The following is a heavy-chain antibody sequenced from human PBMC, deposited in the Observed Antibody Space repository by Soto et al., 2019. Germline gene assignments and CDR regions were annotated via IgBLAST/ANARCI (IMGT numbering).Heavy chain of an antibody. CDR2: IKQDGSEK. CDR3: ARDAAVAFLPLDY. D-gene: IGHD6-19*01. Sequence: GGSLRLSCAASGFTFSSYWMSWVRQAPGKGLEWVANIKQDGSEKYYVDSVKGRFTISRDNAKNSLYLQMNSLRAEDTAVYYCARDAAVAFLPLDYWGQGTLVTVSS. J-gene: IGHJ4*02. V-gene: IGHV3-7*01. CDR1: GFTFSSYW.